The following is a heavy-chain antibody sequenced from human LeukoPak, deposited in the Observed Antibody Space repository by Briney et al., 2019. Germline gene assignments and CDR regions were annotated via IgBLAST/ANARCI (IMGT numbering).Heavy chain of an antibody. V-gene: IGHV3-7*01. CDR3: ARAYGYCSSTSCYNFRFDP. CDR1: GFTFSSYW. CDR2: IKQDGSEK. D-gene: IGHD2-2*02. Sequence: GGSLRLSCAASGFTFSSYWMSRVRQAPGKGLEWVANIKQDGSEKYYVDSVKGRFTISRDNAKNSLYLQMNSLRAEDTAVYYCARAYGYCSSTSCYNFRFDPWGQGTLVTVSS. J-gene: IGHJ5*02.